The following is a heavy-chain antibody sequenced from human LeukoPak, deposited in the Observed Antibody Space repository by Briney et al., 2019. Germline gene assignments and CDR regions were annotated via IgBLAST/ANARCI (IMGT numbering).Heavy chain of an antibody. CDR2: IYTSGST. Sequence: PSETLSLTCTVSGGSISSGSYYWSWIRQPAGKGLEWIGRIYTSGSTNYNPSLKSRVTISVDTSQNQFSLKLSSVTAADTAVYYCARGKVEGYYDFWSGYDSGWFDPWGQGTLVTVSS. CDR3: ARGKVEGYYDFWSGYDSGWFDP. J-gene: IGHJ5*02. V-gene: IGHV4-61*02. CDR1: GGSISSGSYY. D-gene: IGHD3-3*01.